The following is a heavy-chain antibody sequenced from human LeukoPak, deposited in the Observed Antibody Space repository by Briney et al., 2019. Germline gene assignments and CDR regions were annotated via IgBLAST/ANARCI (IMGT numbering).Heavy chain of an antibody. V-gene: IGHV1-18*01. CDR2: ISTYNGNT. Sequence: GASVKVSCKASGYTFTSYAISWVRQAPGQGLEWMGWISTYNGNTNSGQKLQGRVTMTTDTSTSTAYMELRSLRSDDTAVYYCTRDPSLGLYTGGMETFDIWGQGTMVTVFS. D-gene: IGHD3-16*01. CDR1: GYTFTSYA. CDR3: TRDPSLGLYTGGMETFDI. J-gene: IGHJ3*02.